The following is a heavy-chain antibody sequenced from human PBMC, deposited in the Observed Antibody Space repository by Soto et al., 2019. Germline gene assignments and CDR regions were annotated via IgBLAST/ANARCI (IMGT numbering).Heavy chain of an antibody. CDR2: IYYSGST. Sequence: SETLSLTCTVSGDSISSYYWTWIRQPPGKGLEWIGYIYYSGSTNYNPSLKSRVTISVDTSKNQFSLKLTSVTAADTAVYYCARRPRGGYCTNGVCRGAWFDPWGQGTLVTVSS. CDR3: ARRPRGGYCTNGVCRGAWFDP. D-gene: IGHD2-8*01. J-gene: IGHJ5*02. V-gene: IGHV4-59*12. CDR1: GDSISSYY.